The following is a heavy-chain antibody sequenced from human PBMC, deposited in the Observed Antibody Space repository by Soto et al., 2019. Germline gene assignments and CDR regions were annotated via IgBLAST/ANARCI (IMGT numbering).Heavy chain of an antibody. CDR2: MNPNSGNT. Sequence: ASVKVSCKASGYTFTSYDINWVRQATGQGLEWMGWMNPNSGNTGYAQKFQGRVTMTRNTSISTAYMELRSLRSEDTAVYYCARRYYDYAYYYYGMDVWGQGTTVTVSS. J-gene: IGHJ6*02. CDR1: GYTFTSYD. V-gene: IGHV1-8*01. D-gene: IGHD3-16*01. CDR3: ARRYYDYAYYYYGMDV.